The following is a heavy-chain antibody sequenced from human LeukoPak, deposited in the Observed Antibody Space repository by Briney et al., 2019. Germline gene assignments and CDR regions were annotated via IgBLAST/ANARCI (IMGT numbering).Heavy chain of an antibody. CDR2: ISSDSSTI. CDR1: GFTFSDYD. Sequence: PGGSLRLSCAASGFTFSDYDMNWVRQAPGKGLEWVAYISSDSSTIYYADTVQGRFTISRDNAKNSLYLQMNSLRAADTAVYHCARARRQGIPYLWGQGTLVTVSS. J-gene: IGHJ4*02. D-gene: IGHD2-21*01. CDR3: ARARRQGIPYL. V-gene: IGHV3-48*04.